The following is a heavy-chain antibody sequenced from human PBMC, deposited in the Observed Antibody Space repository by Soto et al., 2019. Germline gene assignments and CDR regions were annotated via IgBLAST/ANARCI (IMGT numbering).Heavy chain of an antibody. V-gene: IGHV1-18*01. CDR2: ISGYNGDT. CDR3: AKNGQPPYYYYGLDV. D-gene: IGHD2-8*01. J-gene: IGHJ6*02. Sequence: VPVKVSCKASGGTFSCDFFSWVRQAPGQGLEWMGWISGYNGDTNYAQKFQDRVSMTIDTSTGTAYMELRSLTSDDTAIYYCAKNGQPPYYYYGLDVWGQGTKVTVSS. CDR1: GGTFSCDF.